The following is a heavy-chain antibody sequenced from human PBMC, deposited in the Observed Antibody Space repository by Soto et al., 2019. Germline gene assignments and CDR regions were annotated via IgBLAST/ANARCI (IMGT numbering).Heavy chain of an antibody. CDR1: GGSVSSGSYY. D-gene: IGHD1-1*01. J-gene: IGHJ2*01. CDR3: ARYTTALL. CDR2: IYYSGST. V-gene: IGHV4-61*01. Sequence: QVQLQESGPGLVKPSETLSLTCTVSGGSVSSGSYYWSWIRQPPGKGLKWIGYIYYSGSTNYNPSLKSRVTISVDTSKNQFSLKLSSVTAADTAVYYCARYTTALLWGRGTLVTVSS.